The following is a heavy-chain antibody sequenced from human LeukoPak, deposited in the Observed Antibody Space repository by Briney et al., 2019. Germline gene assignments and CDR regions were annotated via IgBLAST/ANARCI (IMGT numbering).Heavy chain of an antibody. CDR1: GGSINTFY. CDR2: ISYSVST. CDR3: ARLASGSYGPLTPFDY. V-gene: IGHV4-59*08. J-gene: IGHJ4*02. D-gene: IGHD1-26*01. Sequence: SETLSLTCTVSGGSINTFYWSWFRQSPGKGLEWIGFISYSVSTNYDPSLKSRVTILLDTPKNQVSLKLSSVTAADTAVYYSARLASGSYGPLTPFDYWGQGTLVTVSS.